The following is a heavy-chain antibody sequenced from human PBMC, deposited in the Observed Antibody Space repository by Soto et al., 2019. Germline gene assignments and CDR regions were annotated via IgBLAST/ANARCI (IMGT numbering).Heavy chain of an antibody. CDR1: GFTFINYW. CDR3: ARTKANKWFDP. V-gene: IGHV3-7*03. J-gene: IGHJ5*02. Sequence: GGSLRLSCAASGFTFINYWMSWVRQAPGKGLEWVANIKQDGGEKYYVDSVKGRFTISRDNAKNSLYLQMNSLRAEDTAVYYCARTKANKWFDPWGQGALVTVSS. D-gene: IGHD1-26*01. CDR2: IKQDGGEK.